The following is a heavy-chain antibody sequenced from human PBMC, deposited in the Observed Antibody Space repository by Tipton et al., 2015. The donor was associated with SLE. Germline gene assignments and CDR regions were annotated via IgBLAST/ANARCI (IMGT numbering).Heavy chain of an antibody. CDR3: ARHNKGDYYGSGSPYYYYYGMDV. D-gene: IGHD3-10*01. CDR1: GGSISSSSYY. Sequence: TLSLTCTVSGGSISSSSYYWGWIRQPPGKGLEWIGSIYYSGSTNYNPSLKSRVTISVDTSKNQFSLKLSSVTAADTAVYYCARHNKGDYYGSGSPYYYYYGMDVWGQGTTVTVSS. V-gene: IGHV4-39*01. CDR2: IYYSGST. J-gene: IGHJ6*02.